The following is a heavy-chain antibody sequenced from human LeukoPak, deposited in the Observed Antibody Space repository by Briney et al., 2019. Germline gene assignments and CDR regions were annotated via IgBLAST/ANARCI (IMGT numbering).Heavy chain of an antibody. D-gene: IGHD6-13*01. CDR1: DFTLRTAW. CDR2: INTEADGGTT. Sequence: GGSLRLSCVASDFTLRTAWMRWVRQAPGKGLEWVGRINTEADGGTTDYAAPVKGRFTISRDDSKSVVYLQMNNLRTEDTAVYYCTAGHYSNLWGQGTLVTVSS. J-gene: IGHJ4*02. V-gene: IGHV3-15*01. CDR3: TAGHYSNL.